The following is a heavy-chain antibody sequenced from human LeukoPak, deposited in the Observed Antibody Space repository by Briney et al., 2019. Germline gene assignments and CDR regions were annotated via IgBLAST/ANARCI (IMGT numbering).Heavy chain of an antibody. CDR3: ARDSPYSSSWYRGFDY. CDR1: GFTVSSNY. D-gene: IGHD6-13*01. CDR2: IYSGGST. J-gene: IGHJ4*02. Sequence: GGSLRLSCAASGFTVSSNYMSWVRQAPGKGLEWVSVIYSGGSTYYADSVKGRFTISRDNSKNTLYLQMNSLRAEDTAVCYCARDSPYSSSWYRGFDYWGQGTLVTVSS. V-gene: IGHV3-66*01.